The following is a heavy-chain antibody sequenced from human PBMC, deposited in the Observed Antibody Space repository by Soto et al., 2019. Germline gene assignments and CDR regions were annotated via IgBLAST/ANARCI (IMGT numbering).Heavy chain of an antibody. V-gene: IGHV3-23*01. Sequence: PGGSLRLSCAASGFAFSSYAMSWVRQAPERGLEWVSVISGSGASTYYADSVKGRFTISRDNSKNTLYLQMNSLRAEDTAVYYCAHFDWFIDYWGQGTLVTVSS. D-gene: IGHD3-9*01. CDR1: GFAFSSYA. J-gene: IGHJ4*02. CDR3: AHFDWFIDY. CDR2: ISGSGAST.